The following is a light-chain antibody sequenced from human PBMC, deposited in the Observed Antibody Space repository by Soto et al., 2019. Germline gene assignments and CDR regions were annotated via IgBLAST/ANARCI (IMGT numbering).Light chain of an antibody. V-gene: IGKV3-15*01. Sequence: EIVLTQSPGTLSLSPGERATLSCRASQSVSNNYLAWYQQKPGQAPRLLISGASTRATGTPARFIGSGSGTDSTLTISSLQSEDFAIYHCQQYERWPPWTFGQGTKVDIK. CDR1: QSVSNN. J-gene: IGKJ1*01. CDR3: QQYERWPPWT. CDR2: GAS.